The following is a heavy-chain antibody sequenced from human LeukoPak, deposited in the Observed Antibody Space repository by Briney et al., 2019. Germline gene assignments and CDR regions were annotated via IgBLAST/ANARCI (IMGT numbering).Heavy chain of an antibody. J-gene: IGHJ4*02. CDR1: GISITTYY. Sequence: SETLSLTCTVSGISITTYYWSWIRQPPGKGLEWIGLIHYSGSTTYNPSLKSRVTISIDTSKNQFSLHLSSVTAADTAVYYCARDIREVGDSHYFDHWGQGALVAVTS. CDR3: ARDIREVGDSHYFDH. CDR2: IHYSGST. D-gene: IGHD1-26*01. V-gene: IGHV4-59*01.